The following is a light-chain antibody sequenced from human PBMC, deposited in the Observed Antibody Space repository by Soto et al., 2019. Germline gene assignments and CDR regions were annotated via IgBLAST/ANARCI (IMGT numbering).Light chain of an antibody. V-gene: IGKV4-1*01. CDR2: WAS. CDR1: PSVLFSLDNKNY. J-gene: IGKJ1*01. Sequence: DFVMTQSPDSLSVSLGERATINCKSSPSVLFSLDNKNYLAWFQQKPGQAPKLLISWASTRESGVPDRFSVGTSGTDFTLTSNSLQAKADPLYYCQQHYNTPVTFSQMTQV. CDR3: QQHYNTPVT.